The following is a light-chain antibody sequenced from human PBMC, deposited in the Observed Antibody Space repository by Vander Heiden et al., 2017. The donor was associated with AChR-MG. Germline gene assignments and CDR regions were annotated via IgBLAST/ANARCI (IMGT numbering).Light chain of an antibody. CDR3: QQSYSGPLT. CDR1: QSISWF. J-gene: IGKJ4*01. V-gene: IGKV1-39*01. Sequence: DIQMTQSPSSLSASVGDRVTITCRASQSISWFLNWYQQKPGKAPKLLISAASTLQSGVPSRFSGSGSGTDFTLIISSLQPADFATYYCQQSYSGPLTFGGGTKVEIK. CDR2: AAS.